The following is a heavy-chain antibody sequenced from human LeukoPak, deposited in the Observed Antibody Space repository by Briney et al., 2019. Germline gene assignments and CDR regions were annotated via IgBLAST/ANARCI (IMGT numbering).Heavy chain of an antibody. J-gene: IGHJ5*02. V-gene: IGHV1-2*02. Sequence: ASVKVCCKASGYTFTGYYMHWVRQAPGQGLEWMGWINPNSGGTNYAQKFQGRVTMTRDTSISTAYMELSRLRSDDTAVYYCARAPTTVTSHGFDPWGQGTLVTVSS. CDR1: GYTFTGYY. CDR2: INPNSGGT. D-gene: IGHD4-17*01. CDR3: ARAPTTVTSHGFDP.